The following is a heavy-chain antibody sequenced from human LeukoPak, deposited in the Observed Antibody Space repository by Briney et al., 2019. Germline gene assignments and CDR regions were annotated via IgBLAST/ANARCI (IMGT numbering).Heavy chain of an antibody. D-gene: IGHD5-18*01. CDR2: IIPIFGTA. J-gene: IGHJ4*02. CDR3: ARDYVDTAMVGRD. Sequence: SVKVSCKASGYTFTSYDINWVRQAPGQGLEWMGGIIPIFGTANYAQKFQGRVTITTDESTSTAYMELSSLRSEDTAVYYCARDYVDTAMVGRDWGQGTLVTVSS. V-gene: IGHV1-69*05. CDR1: GYTFTSYD.